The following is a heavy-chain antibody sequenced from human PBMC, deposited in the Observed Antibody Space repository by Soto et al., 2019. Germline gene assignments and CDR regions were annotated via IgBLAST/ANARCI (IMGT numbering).Heavy chain of an antibody. Sequence: EVQLVESGGGVVQPGRSLRLSCAASGFTFDDYARHWVRQVPGKGLEWVSGINWNSGSIGYGDSVKGRFAISRDNAKNSLHLQMNSLSAEDTAFYYCVKDESINWYSGHFRHWGQGTLVTVSS. CDR2: INWNSGSI. V-gene: IGHV3-9*01. CDR3: VKDESINWYSGHFRH. J-gene: IGHJ1*01. CDR1: GFTFDDYA. D-gene: IGHD6-13*01.